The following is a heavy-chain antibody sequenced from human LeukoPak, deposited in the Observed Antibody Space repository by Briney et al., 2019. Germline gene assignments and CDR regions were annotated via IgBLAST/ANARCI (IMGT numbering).Heavy chain of an antibody. J-gene: IGHJ4*02. D-gene: IGHD1-20*01. Sequence: SETLSLTCTVSGGSISSGGYYWSWIRQHPGKGLEWIGYIYYSGSTYYNPSLKSRVTISVDTSKNQFSLKLSSVTAADTAMYYCARHLGGYNYARYYFDYWGQGTLVTVSS. CDR2: IYYSGST. V-gene: IGHV4-31*03. CDR1: GGSISSGGYY. CDR3: ARHLGGYNYARYYFDY.